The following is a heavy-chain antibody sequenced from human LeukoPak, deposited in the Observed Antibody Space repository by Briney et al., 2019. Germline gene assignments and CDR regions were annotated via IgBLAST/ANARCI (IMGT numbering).Heavy chain of an antibody. J-gene: IGHJ4*02. D-gene: IGHD3-10*01. CDR2: INRDGSS. V-gene: IGHV4-34*01. CDR3: ARSNSYGPGTHYLHH. CDR1: GGSLTGYY. Sequence: SETLSLTCDVSGGSLTGYYWSWVRQPPGKGLEWIGEINRDGSSYNNPSLKSRVTISIDTSKNQFSLRLSSVTAADTGVYYCARSNSYGPGTHYLHHWGQGTLVTVSS.